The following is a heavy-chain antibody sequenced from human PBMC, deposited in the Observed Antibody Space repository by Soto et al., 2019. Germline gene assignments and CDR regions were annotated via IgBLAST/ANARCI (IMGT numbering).Heavy chain of an antibody. J-gene: IGHJ6*02. CDR3: ARASYDFWSGYFFYYYYGMDV. CDR1: GGSFSGYY. D-gene: IGHD3-3*01. CDR2: INHSGST. V-gene: IGHV4-34*01. Sequence: PSETLSLTCAVYGGSFSGYYWSWIRQPPGKGLEWIGEINHSGSTNYNPSLKSRVTISVDTSKNQFSLKLSSVTAADTAVYYCARASYDFWSGYFFYYYYGMDVWGQGTTVTVSS.